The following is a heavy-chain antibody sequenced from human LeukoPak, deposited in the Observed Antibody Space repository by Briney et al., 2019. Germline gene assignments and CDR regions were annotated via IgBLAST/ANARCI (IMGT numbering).Heavy chain of an antibody. CDR1: GYTFTGYY. V-gene: IGHV1-2*02. CDR2: INPNSGGT. D-gene: IGHD3-16*02. Sequence: ASVKVSCMASGYTFTGYYMHWVRQAPGQGLEWMGWINPNSGGTNYAQKFQGGVTMTRDMSTTTDYMELSSLRSEDTAVYYCASDNSVGDIAWWFDPWGQGTLVTVSS. CDR3: ASDNSVGDIAWWFDP. J-gene: IGHJ5*02.